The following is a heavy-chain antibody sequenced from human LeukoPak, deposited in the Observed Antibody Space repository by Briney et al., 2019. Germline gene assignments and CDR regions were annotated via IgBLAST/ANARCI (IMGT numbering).Heavy chain of an antibody. Sequence: GGSLRLSCVASGFTFSDYAMNWVRQAPGKGLEWVSTFKTNYNQVYYAESVRGRFTIPTDNSKNTAYLQTNSLRVEDTALYYCARSVPDYTRFDFWGQGALVTVST. D-gene: IGHD4-11*01. CDR2: FKTNYNQV. CDR1: GFTFSDYA. J-gene: IGHJ4*02. CDR3: ARSVPDYTRFDF. V-gene: IGHV3-23*05.